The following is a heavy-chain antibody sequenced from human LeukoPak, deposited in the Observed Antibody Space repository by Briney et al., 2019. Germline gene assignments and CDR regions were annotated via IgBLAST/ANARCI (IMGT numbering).Heavy chain of an antibody. Sequence: SETLSLTCTVSGGSISSYYWSCIRQPPGKGLEWSGYIYYSGSTNYNPSLKSRVTISVDTSKNQFSLKLSSVTAAGTAVYYCARHALGYSYAFNMWGQGTMVTVS. CDR1: GGSISSYY. CDR3: ARHALGYSYAFNM. D-gene: IGHD5-18*01. V-gene: IGHV4-59*08. CDR2: IYYSGST. J-gene: IGHJ3*02.